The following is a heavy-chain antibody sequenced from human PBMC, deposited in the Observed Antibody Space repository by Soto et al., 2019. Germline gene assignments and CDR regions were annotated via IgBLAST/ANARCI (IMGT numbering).Heavy chain of an antibody. Sequence: GESLKISCKGSGYRFTNYWIGWVRQMSGKGLEWMGIIYPDDSDTRYSPSFQGQVTISVDKSISTAYLQWSSLKASDTAMYYCERQDAGNYLKDYWGLGTLVTVSS. CDR3: ERQDAGNYLKDY. D-gene: IGHD4-4*01. J-gene: IGHJ4*02. CDR2: IYPDDSDT. V-gene: IGHV5-51*01. CDR1: GYRFTNYW.